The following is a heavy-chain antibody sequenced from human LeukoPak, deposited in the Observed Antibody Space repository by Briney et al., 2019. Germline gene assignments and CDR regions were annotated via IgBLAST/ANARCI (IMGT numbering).Heavy chain of an antibody. J-gene: IGHJ4*02. V-gene: IGHV4-39*01. CDR1: GDSISRSGFY. D-gene: IGHD4-23*01. Sequence: SETLSLTCTVSGDSISRSGFYWGWIRQPPGKGLEWIGSMFYGETNSYNPSLRSRVIISLDTSKNQFSLNLNSVTAADTAVYYCAGLERSRNDGTQYWGQGTLVTVSS. CDR3: AGLERSRNDGTQY. CDR2: MFYGETN.